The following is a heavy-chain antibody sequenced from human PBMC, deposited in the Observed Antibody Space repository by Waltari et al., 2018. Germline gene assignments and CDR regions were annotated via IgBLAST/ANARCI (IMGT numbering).Heavy chain of an antibody. CDR3: ARSYSGSYRRKYYFDY. D-gene: IGHD1-26*01. CDR1: GYPFTSYD. J-gene: IGHJ4*02. Sequence: QVQLVQSGAEVKKPGASVQVSCKASGYPFTSYDINWVRQAPGQGLEWMGWMNPNSGNTGYAQKFQGRVTITRNTSISTAYMELSSLRSEDTAVYYCARSYSGSYRRKYYFDYWGQGTLVTVSS. V-gene: IGHV1-8*03. CDR2: MNPNSGNT.